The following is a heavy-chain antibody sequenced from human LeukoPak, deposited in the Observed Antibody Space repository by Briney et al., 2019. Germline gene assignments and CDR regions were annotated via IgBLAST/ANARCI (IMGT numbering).Heavy chain of an antibody. J-gene: IGHJ3*02. CDR1: GGSISSYY. D-gene: IGHD2-21*02. Sequence: PSGTLSLTCTVSGGSISSYYWSWIRQPPGKGLEWIGYIYYSGSTNYNPSLKSRVTISVDTSKNQFSLKLSSVTAADTAVYYCARGSRVVVTANDAFDIWAKGQWSPSLQ. V-gene: IGHV4-59*01. CDR3: ARGSRVVVTANDAFDI. CDR2: IYYSGST.